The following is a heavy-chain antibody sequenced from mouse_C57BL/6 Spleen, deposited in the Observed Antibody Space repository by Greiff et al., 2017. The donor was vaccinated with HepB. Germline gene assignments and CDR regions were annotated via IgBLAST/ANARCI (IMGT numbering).Heavy chain of an antibody. V-gene: IGHV1-50*01. CDR2: IDPSDSYT. CDR3: ARRKRAASYYFDY. D-gene: IGHD3-3*01. Sequence: QVQLKQPGAELVKPGASVKLSCKASGYTFTSYWMQWVKQRPGQGLEWIGEIDPSDSYTNYNQKFKGKATLTVDTSSSTAYMQLSSLTSEDSAVYYCARRKRAASYYFDYWGQGTTLKVSS. J-gene: IGHJ2*01. CDR1: GYTFTSYW.